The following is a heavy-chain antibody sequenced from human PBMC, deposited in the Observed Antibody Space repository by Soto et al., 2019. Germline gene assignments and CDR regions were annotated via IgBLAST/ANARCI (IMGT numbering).Heavy chain of an antibody. V-gene: IGHV3-66*04. CDR1: GFTVSSNY. J-gene: IGHJ4*02. CDR3: ARLFPEATGPFDD. Sequence: GGSLRLSCAASGFTVSSNYMSWVRQAPGKGLEWVSVIYSGGRTYYTDSVKGRFTISTDTSRNTMYLQMDSLRGDDTAVYYCARLFPEATGPFDDWGQGTLVTVSS. D-gene: IGHD3-3*01. CDR2: IYSGGRT.